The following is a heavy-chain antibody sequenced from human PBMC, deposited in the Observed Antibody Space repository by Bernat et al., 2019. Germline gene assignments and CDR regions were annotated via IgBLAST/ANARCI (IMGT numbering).Heavy chain of an antibody. CDR1: GYTFTSYG. D-gene: IGHD1-1*01. CDR2: ISAYNGNT. V-gene: IGHV1-18*01. J-gene: IGHJ6*02. Sequence: QVQLVQSGAEVKKPGASVKVSCKASGYTFTSYGISCVRQAPGQGLEWMGWISAYNGNTNYAQKLQGRVTMTTDTSTSPSYMELRSLRSDDTAVYYCARGYGERGYDYYGMDVWGQGTTVTVSS. CDR3: ARGYGERGYDYYGMDV.